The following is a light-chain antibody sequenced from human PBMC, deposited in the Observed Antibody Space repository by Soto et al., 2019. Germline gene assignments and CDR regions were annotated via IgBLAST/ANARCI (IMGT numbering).Light chain of an antibody. V-gene: IGLV2-14*01. CDR3: CSYAGSSTSLWV. J-gene: IGLJ1*01. CDR2: EVS. Sequence: QSVLTQPASVSGSPGQSITISCTGTSSDVGGYNYVSWYQQHPGKAPKLMIYEVSNRPSGVSNRFSGSKSGNTASLTISGLQAEDEADYYCCSYAGSSTSLWVFGTGTKVTVL. CDR1: SSDVGGYNY.